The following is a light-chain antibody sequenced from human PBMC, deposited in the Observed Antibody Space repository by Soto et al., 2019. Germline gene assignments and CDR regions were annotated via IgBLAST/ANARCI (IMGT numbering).Light chain of an antibody. CDR1: SSDVGAYNY. V-gene: IGLV2-14*03. Sequence: QSALTQPASVSGSPGQSITISCTGTSSDVGAYNYVSWYQQHPGKAPILMIYDVSNRPSGVSNRFSGSKSGNTASLTISGLQAEDEADYYCSSKRGGTYVFGTVTKLTVL. CDR3: SSKRGGTYV. CDR2: DVS. J-gene: IGLJ1*01.